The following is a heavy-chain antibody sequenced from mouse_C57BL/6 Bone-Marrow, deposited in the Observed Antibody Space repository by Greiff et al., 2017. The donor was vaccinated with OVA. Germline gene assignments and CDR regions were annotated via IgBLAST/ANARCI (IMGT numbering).Heavy chain of an antibody. CDR2: ISDGGSYT. V-gene: IGHV5-4*01. CDR1: GFTFSSYA. CDR3: AREGLRRGYYFDY. D-gene: IGHD2-4*01. Sequence: DVHLVESGGGLVKPGGSLKLSCAASGFTFSSYAMSWVRQTPEKRLEWVATISDGGSYTYYPDNVKGRFTISRDNAKNNLYLQMSHLKSEDTSMYYCAREGLRRGYYFDYWGQGTTLTVSS. J-gene: IGHJ2*01.